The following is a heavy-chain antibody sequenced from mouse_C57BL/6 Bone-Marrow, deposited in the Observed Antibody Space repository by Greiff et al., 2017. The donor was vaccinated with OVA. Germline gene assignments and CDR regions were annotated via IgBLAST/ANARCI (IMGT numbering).Heavy chain of an antibody. CDR3: TTWAMDY. CDR2: IDPENGDT. J-gene: IGHJ4*01. Sequence: DVKLQESGAELVRPGASVKLSCTASGFNIKDDYMHWVKQRPEQGLEWIGWIDPENGDTEYASKFQGKATITADTSSNTAYLQLSSLTSEDTAVYYCTTWAMDYWGQGTSVTVSS. CDR1: GFNIKDDY. V-gene: IGHV14-4*01.